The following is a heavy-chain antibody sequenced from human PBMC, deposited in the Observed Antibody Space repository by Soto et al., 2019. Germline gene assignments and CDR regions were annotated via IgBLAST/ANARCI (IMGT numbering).Heavy chain of an antibody. CDR2: IYYRGST. J-gene: IGHJ4*02. Sequence: QVQLQESGPGLVKPSQTLSLTCTVSGGSISSGDYYWSWIRQPPGKGLEWTGYIYYRGSTYYNPSLKSRVTISVDTSKIQFSLKLSSVTAADTAVYYCARVTMIVSGSDYWGQGTLVTVSS. CDR3: ARVTMIVSGSDY. CDR1: GGSISSGDYY. D-gene: IGHD3-22*01. V-gene: IGHV4-30-4*01.